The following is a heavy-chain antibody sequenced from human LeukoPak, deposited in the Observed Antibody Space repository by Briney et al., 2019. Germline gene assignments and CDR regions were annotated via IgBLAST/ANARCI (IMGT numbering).Heavy chain of an antibody. CDR2: IDWDDEK. D-gene: IGHD2-15*01. CDR3: ARMYCTGGTCLGRGWHFDY. CDR1: GFSLSANGMY. Sequence: SGPVLVKATQTLTLTCTFSGFSLSANGMYVNWIRQPPGKALEWLARIDWDDEKFYNTSLKTRLTISKDTSKKQVVLTMTNMDPVDTATYHCARMYCTGGTCLGRGWHFDYWGHGTLVTVSS. V-gene: IGHV2-70*16. J-gene: IGHJ4*01.